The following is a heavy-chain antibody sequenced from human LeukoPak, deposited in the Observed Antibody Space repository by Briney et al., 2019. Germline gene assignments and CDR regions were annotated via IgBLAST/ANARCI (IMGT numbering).Heavy chain of an antibody. Sequence: SETLSLTXTVSGGSISSYYWSWIRQPPGKGLEWMGYIYYSGSTNYNPSLKSRGTISVDTSKNQFSLKLSSVTAADTAVYYCARGIPKGTFDYWGQGTLVTVSS. J-gene: IGHJ4*02. D-gene: IGHD2-21*01. V-gene: IGHV4-59*01. CDR2: IYYSGST. CDR1: GGSISSYY. CDR3: ARGIPKGTFDY.